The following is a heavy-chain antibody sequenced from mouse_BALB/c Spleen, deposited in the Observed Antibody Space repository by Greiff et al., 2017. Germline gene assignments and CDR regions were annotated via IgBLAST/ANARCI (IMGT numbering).Heavy chain of an antibody. V-gene: IGHV5-17*02. D-gene: IGHD3-1*01. CDR3: ARSTARALDY. CDR1: GFTFSSFG. CDR2: ISSGSSTI. J-gene: IGHJ4*01. Sequence: DVKLVESGGGLVQPGGSRKLSCAASGFTFSSFGMHWVRQAPEKGLEWVAYISSGSSTIYYADTVKGRFTISRDNPKNTLFLQMTSLRSEDTAMYYCARSTARALDYWGQGTSVTVSS.